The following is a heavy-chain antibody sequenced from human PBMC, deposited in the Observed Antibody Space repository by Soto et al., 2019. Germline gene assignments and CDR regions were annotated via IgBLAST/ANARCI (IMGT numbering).Heavy chain of an antibody. J-gene: IGHJ6*03. CDR1: GFTFSSYA. CDR3: AKDRPKHPSFTIFGVVTNYYYYYMDV. V-gene: IGHV3-23*01. Sequence: EVQLLESGGGLVQPGGSLRLSCAASGFTFSSYAMSWVRQAPGKGLEWVSAISGSGGSTYYADSVKGRFTISRDNSKNTLYLQMNSLRAEDTAVYYCAKDRPKHPSFTIFGVVTNYYYYYMDVWGKGTTVTVSS. D-gene: IGHD3-3*01. CDR2: ISGSGGST.